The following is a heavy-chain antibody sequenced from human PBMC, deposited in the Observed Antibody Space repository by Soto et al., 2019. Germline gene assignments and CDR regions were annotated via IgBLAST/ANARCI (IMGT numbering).Heavy chain of an antibody. Sequence: SETLRHPSTVSSGSISSSNWWSCVRLPPGKGLEWTGEIYHSGSTNYNPSLKSRVTISVDKSKNQFSLKLSSVSAADTARYFCAGYCSSSIGPEHHYFALEVWGQGTTVTV. CDR1: SGSISSSNW. D-gene: IGHD2-2*01. J-gene: IGHJ6*02. CDR3: AGYCSSSIGPEHHYFALEV. CDR2: IYHSGST. V-gene: IGHV4-4*02.